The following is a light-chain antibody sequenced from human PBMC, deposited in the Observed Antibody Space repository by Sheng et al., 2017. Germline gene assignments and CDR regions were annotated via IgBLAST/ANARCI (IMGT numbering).Light chain of an antibody. J-gene: IGKJ2*02. CDR3: QQYGSSPPACT. CDR2: GAS. Sequence: EIVLTQSPGTLSLSPGERATLSCRASQSVYNNYLAWYQQKPGQAPRLLIYGASSRITGIPDRFSGSGSGTDFTLTISRLEPEDFAVYYCQQYGSSPPACTFGQGTKLEI. CDR1: QSVYNNY. V-gene: IGKV3-20*01.